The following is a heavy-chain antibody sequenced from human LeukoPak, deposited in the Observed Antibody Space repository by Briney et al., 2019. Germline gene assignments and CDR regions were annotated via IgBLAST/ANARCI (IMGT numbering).Heavy chain of an antibody. CDR1: GGSINSYF. Sequence: SETLSLTCTVSGGSINSYFWSWIRQPPGKGLEWIGYICYSGSTNYNPSLKSRVTISIDTSKNQFSLRLSSVTAADTAVYYCARSLSDYNNNPLGFWGQGTLVTVSS. V-gene: IGHV4-59*01. J-gene: IGHJ4*02. CDR2: ICYSGST. D-gene: IGHD4-11*01. CDR3: ARSLSDYNNNPLGF.